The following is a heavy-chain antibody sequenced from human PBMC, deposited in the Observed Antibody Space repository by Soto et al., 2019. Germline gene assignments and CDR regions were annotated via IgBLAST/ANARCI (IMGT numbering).Heavy chain of an antibody. CDR3: AIVTYCGGECYHYAFDI. CDR2: ISSSSSYI. CDR1: GFTFSSYS. Sequence: GGSLRLSCAASGFTFSSYSMNWVRQAPGKGLEWVSSISSSSSYIYYAGSVKGRFTSNRDNAKNSLYLQMNRLRAEDTAVYYCAIVTYCGGECYHYAFDIWGQGTMVTVSS. J-gene: IGHJ3*02. D-gene: IGHD2-21*01. V-gene: IGHV3-21*01.